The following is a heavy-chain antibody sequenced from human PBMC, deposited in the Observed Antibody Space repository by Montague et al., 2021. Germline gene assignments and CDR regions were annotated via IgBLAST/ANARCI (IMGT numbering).Heavy chain of an antibody. CDR2: IKQDGSEK. V-gene: IGHV3-7*01. CDR1: GFTFSNYW. Sequence: SLRLSCAASGFTFSNYWMSWVRQAPGKGLEWVANIKQDGSEKHYVDSVKGRFTISRDNAKNSLYLQMNSLRAEDTAVYFCARDQGQGYCGGDCYVGLDXWGQGTLVTVSP. J-gene: IGHJ4*02. CDR3: ARDQGQGYCGGDCYVGLDX. D-gene: IGHD2-21*01.